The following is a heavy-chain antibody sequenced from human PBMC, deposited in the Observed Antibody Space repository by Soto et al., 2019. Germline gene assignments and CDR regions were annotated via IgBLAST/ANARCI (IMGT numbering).Heavy chain of an antibody. V-gene: IGHV3-48*01. CDR3: ARNRQWLQTLFDY. J-gene: IGHJ4*02. CDR1: GFTFSSYS. D-gene: IGHD6-19*01. Sequence: EVQLGESGGGLVQPGGSLRLSCAASGFTFSSYSMNWVRQAPGKGLEWVSYISSSSSTIYYADSVKGRFTISRDNAKKSLYLQMNSLRAEDTAVDYCARNRQWLQTLFDYWGQGTLVTVAA. CDR2: ISSSSSTI.